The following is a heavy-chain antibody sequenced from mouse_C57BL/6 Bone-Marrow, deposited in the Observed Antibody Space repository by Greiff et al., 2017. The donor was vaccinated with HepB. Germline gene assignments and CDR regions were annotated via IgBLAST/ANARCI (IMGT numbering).Heavy chain of an antibody. J-gene: IGHJ1*03. Sequence: EVKLMESEGGLVQPGRSMKLSCTASGFTFSDYYMAWVRQVPEKGLEWVANINYDGSSTYYLDSLKSRFIISRDNAKNILYLQMSSLKSEDTATYYCARDLFMATIVTTHWYFDVWGTGTTVTVSS. CDR3: ARDLFMATIVTTHWYFDV. V-gene: IGHV5-16*01. CDR1: GFTFSDYY. D-gene: IGHD2-5*01. CDR2: INYDGSST.